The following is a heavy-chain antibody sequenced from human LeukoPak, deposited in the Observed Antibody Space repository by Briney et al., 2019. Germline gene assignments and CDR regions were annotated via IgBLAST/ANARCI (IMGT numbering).Heavy chain of an antibody. CDR1: GFTFSSYA. CDR3: AKDRGYGSYTLGIYFDY. V-gene: IGHV3-23*01. J-gene: IGHJ4*02. CDR2: ISGSGGST. Sequence: PGGSLRLSCAASGFTFSSYAMSWVRQAPGKGLEWVSAISGSGGSTYYADSVKGRFTISRDNSKNTLYLQMNSLRAEDTAVYYCAKDRGYGSYTLGIYFDYWGQGTLVTVSS. D-gene: IGHD1-26*01.